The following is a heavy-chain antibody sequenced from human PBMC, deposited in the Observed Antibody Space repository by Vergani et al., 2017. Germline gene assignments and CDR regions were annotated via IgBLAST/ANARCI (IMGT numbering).Heavy chain of an antibody. Sequence: EVQLVESGGGLVQPGRSLRLSCAASGFTFDDYAMHWVRQAPGKGLEWVSGISWNSGSIGYADSVKGRFTISRDNSKNTLYLQMNSLRAEDTAVYYCARDQQNRYCSSTSCYESHAGLPDWYFDLWGRGTLVTVSS. D-gene: IGHD2-2*01. J-gene: IGHJ2*01. V-gene: IGHV3-9*01. CDR3: ARDQQNRYCSSTSCYESHAGLPDWYFDL. CDR2: ISWNSGSI. CDR1: GFTFDDYA.